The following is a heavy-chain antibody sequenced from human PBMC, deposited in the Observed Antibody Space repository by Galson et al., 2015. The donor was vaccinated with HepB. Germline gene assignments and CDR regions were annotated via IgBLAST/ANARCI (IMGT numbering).Heavy chain of an antibody. J-gene: IGHJ4*02. Sequence: SLRLSCAASGFTFSSYAMSWVRQAPGKGLEWVSAISGSGGSTYYADSVKGRFTISSDNSKNTLYLQMNSLRAEDTAVYYCAKAHYGSGSEKVGSDYWGQGTLVTVSS. CDR3: AKAHYGSGSEKVGSDY. CDR2: ISGSGGST. CDR1: GFTFSSYA. V-gene: IGHV3-23*01. D-gene: IGHD3-10*01.